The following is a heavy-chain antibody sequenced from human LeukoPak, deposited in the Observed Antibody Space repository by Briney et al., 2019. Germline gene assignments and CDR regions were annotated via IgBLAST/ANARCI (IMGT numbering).Heavy chain of an antibody. CDR1: GDSVSSNSVT. CDR2: TYYRSKWYN. Sequence: SQTLSLTCAISGDSVSSNSVTWSWIRQSPSRGLEWLGRTYYRSKWYNEYAVSVRSRITISPDTSKNHFSLQLNSVTPEDTAVYYCARGIYSSSTHFYGMDVWGQGTTVTVSS. V-gene: IGHV6-1*01. D-gene: IGHD6-13*01. CDR3: ARGIYSSSTHFYGMDV. J-gene: IGHJ6*02.